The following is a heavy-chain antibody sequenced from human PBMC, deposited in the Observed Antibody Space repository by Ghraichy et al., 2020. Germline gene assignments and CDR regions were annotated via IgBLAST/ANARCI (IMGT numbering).Heavy chain of an antibody. V-gene: IGHV4-39*01. Sequence: SETLSLTCTVSGGSISSSTHYWGWIRQPPGKGLEWIGSIYYNGNTYYNPSLKSRITISVDTSKNQFSLRLSSVTAADTAVYYCARQNRNYMPTYFDYWGQGSLVTVSS. J-gene: IGHJ4*02. CDR2: IYYNGNT. D-gene: IGHD5-24*01. CDR3: ARQNRNYMPTYFDY. CDR1: GGSISSSTHY.